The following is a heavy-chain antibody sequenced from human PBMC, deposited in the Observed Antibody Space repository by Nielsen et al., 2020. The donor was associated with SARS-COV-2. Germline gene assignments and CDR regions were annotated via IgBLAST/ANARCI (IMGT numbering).Heavy chain of an antibody. V-gene: IGHV3-30*18. CDR3: AKENCSGGSCYPRAFDY. CDR1: EFNFSNYA. Sequence: GESLKISCAASEFNFSNYAMHWVRQAPGKGLEWAAVISYDGSHKYYADSVKGRFTISRDNAKNSLYLQMNSLRAEDTALYYCAKENCSGGSCYPRAFDYWGQGTLVTVSS. D-gene: IGHD2-15*01. J-gene: IGHJ4*02. CDR2: ISYDGSHK.